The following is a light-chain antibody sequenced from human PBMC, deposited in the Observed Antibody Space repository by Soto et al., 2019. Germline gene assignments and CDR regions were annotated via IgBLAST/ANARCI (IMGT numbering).Light chain of an antibody. CDR1: SSNSKTNG. CDR3: ATWDDSLNGLI. CDR2: SNN. J-gene: IGLJ2*01. V-gene: IGLV1-44*01. Sequence: QSVLTQLPSASGTPGQRVTISCSGGSSNSKTNGVSWYQQVPGAAPKLLIYSNNQRPSGAPDRFTGSKSGTSASLAIAGLQSEDEATYHCATWDDSLNGLIFGGGTKLTVL.